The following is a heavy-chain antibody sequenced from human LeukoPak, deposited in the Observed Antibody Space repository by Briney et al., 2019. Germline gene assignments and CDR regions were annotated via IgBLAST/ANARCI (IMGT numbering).Heavy chain of an antibody. CDR1: EYTFTDYY. D-gene: IGHD3-22*01. CDR3: AREYYDSSGTKYAFDV. CDR2: IDPDSGGT. V-gene: IGHV1-2*02. Sequence: ASVKVSCKASEYTFTDYYVHWVRHAPGQGLEWMGCIDPDSGGTKYAQKFQGRVTMTRDTSISTVYMELTRLRSDDTAVHYCAREYYDSSGTKYAFDVWGQGTMVTVSS. J-gene: IGHJ3*01.